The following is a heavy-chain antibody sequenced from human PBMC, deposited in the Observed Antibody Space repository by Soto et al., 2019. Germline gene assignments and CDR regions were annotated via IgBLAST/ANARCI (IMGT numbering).Heavy chain of an antibody. CDR2: MDPNSGST. J-gene: IGHJ6*02. Sequence: ASVKVSFKASGYTFTTYDINWVRQAPGQGLEWLGRMDPNSGSTGYAQNFQGRITMTRNISRNTAHMELSSLQSEDTAVYYCARERKFDFWRKGLDVWGQGTTVTVSS. CDR1: GYTFTTYD. D-gene: IGHD3-3*01. CDR3: ARERKFDFWRKGLDV. V-gene: IGHV1-8*01.